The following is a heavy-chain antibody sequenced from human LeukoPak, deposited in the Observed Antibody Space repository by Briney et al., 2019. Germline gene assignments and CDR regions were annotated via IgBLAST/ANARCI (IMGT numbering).Heavy chain of an antibody. D-gene: IGHD3-10*01. J-gene: IGHJ4*02. CDR1: GLTFSSYA. V-gene: IGHV3-23*01. Sequence: PGGSLRLSCAASGLTFSSYAMSWVRQAPGKGLEWVSAISGSGGSTYYADSVKGRFTISRDNSKNTLYLQMNSLRAEDTAVYYCAKNVGWFGESNDYWGQGTLVTVSS. CDR2: ISGSGGST. CDR3: AKNVGWFGESNDY.